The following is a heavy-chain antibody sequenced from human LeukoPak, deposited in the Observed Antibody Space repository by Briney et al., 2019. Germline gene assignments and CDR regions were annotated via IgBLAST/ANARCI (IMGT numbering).Heavy chain of an antibody. CDR1: GLTFSSYG. Sequence: GGSLRLSCAASGLTFSSYGMHWVRQAPGKGLEWVAVISYDGSNKYYADSVKGRFTISRDNSKNTLYLQMNSLRAEDTAVYYCAKDVSQDGLAYWGQGTLVTVSS. D-gene: IGHD2-21*01. V-gene: IGHV3-30*18. CDR3: AKDVSQDGLAY. J-gene: IGHJ4*02. CDR2: ISYDGSNK.